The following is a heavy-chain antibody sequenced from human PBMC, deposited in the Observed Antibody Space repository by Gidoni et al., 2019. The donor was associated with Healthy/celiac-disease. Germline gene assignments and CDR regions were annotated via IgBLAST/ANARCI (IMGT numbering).Heavy chain of an antibody. D-gene: IGHD3-22*01. CDR1: GFTFSSYA. J-gene: IGHJ4*02. CDR2: ISGSGGST. CDR3: AKGSDYYDSSGGRDY. V-gene: IGHV3-23*01. Sequence: EVQLLESGGGLVQPGGSLRLSCAASGFTFSSYAMSWVRQAPGKGLEWVSGISGSGGSTYYADSVKGRFTISRDNSKNTLYLQMNSLRAEDTAVYYCAKGSDYYDSSGGRDYWGQGTLVTVSS.